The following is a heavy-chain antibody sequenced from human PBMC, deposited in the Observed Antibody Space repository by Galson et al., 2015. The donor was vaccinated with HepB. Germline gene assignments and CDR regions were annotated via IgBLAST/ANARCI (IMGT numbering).Heavy chain of an antibody. J-gene: IGHJ5*02. V-gene: IGHV4-34*01. CDR2: INHSGST. Sequence: ETLSLTCAVYGGSFSGYYWGWIRQPPGKGLEWIGEINHSGSTNYNPSLKSRVTISVDTSKNQFSLKLSSVTAADTAVYYCARGLWRVAADQERVRGNWFDPWGQGTLVTVSS. CDR1: GGSFSGYY. CDR3: ARGLWRVAADQERVRGNWFDP. D-gene: IGHD6-13*01.